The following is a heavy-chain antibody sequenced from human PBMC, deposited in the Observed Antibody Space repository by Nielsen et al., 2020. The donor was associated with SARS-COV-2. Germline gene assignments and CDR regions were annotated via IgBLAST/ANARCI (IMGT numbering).Heavy chain of an antibody. CDR1: GYSFTSYW. CDR3: ARLVAVAGTDY. J-gene: IGHJ4*02. Sequence: GESLKISCKGSGYSFTSYWIGWVRQMPGKGLEWMGIIYPGDSDTRYSPSFQGQVTTSADKSISTAYLQWNSLKASDTAMYYCARLVAVAGTDYWGQGTLVTVSS. CDR2: IYPGDSDT. V-gene: IGHV5-51*01. D-gene: IGHD6-19*01.